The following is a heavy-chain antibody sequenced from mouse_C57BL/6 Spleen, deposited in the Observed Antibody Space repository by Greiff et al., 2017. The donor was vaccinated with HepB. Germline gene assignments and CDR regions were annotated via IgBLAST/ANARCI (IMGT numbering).Heavy chain of an antibody. D-gene: IGHD3-3*01. J-gene: IGHJ1*03. V-gene: IGHV1-82*01. CDR1: GYAFSSSW. CDR3: ATEGDGDWYFDV. CDR2: IYPGDGDT. Sequence: VQLQQSGPELVKPGASVKISCKASGYAFSSSWMNWVKQRPGKGLEWIGRIYPGDGDTNYNGKFKGKATLTADKSSSTAYMQLSSLTSEDSAVYFCATEGDGDWYFDVWGTGTTVTVSS.